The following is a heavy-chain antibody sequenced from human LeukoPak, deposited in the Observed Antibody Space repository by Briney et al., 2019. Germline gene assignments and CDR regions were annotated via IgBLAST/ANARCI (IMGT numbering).Heavy chain of an antibody. J-gene: IGHJ3*02. V-gene: IGHV4-59*01. D-gene: IGHD4-17*01. CDR2: IYYSGST. Sequence: SETLSLTCTVSGGSISSYYWSWIRQPPGKELEWIGYIYYSGSTNYNPSLKSRVTISVDTSKNQFSLKLSSVTAADTAVYYCATDLGRTMTTVPNEWGAFDIWGQGTMVTVSS. CDR1: GGSISSYY. CDR3: ATDLGRTMTTVPNEWGAFDI.